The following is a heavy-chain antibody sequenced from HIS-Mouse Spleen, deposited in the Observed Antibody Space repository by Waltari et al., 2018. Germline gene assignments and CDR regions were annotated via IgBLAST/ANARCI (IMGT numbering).Heavy chain of an antibody. Sequence: QVTLKESGPVLVKPTETLTLTYTVSGFSLSNARMGVSWIRQPPGKALEWLAHIFSNDEKSYSTSLKSRLTISKDTSKSQVVLTMTNMDPVDTATYYCARENWNYGGGAFDIWGQGTMVTVSS. J-gene: IGHJ3*02. CDR3: ARENWNYGGGAFDI. CDR2: IFSNDEK. D-gene: IGHD1-7*01. CDR1: GFSLSNARMG. V-gene: IGHV2-26*01.